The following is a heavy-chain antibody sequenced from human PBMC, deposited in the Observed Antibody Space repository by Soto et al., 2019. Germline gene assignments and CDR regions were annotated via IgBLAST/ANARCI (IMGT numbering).Heavy chain of an antibody. CDR2: IYSGGST. CDR1: GFSVSSNY. J-gene: IGHJ3*02. CDR3: ARIISDSSGYAALRGAFDI. Sequence: GSLRLSCAASGFSVSSNYMSWVRQAPGKGLEWVSVIYSGGSTYYADSVKGRFTISRDNSKNTLYLQMNSLRAEDTAVYYCARIISDSSGYAALRGAFDIWGQGTMVTVSS. D-gene: IGHD3-22*01. V-gene: IGHV3-53*01.